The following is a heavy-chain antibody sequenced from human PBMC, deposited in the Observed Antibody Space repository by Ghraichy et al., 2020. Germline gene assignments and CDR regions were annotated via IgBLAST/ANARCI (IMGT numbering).Heavy chain of an antibody. Sequence: GGSLRLSCAASGFTFSSYSMNWVRQAPGKGLEWVSSISSSSSYIYYADSVKGRFTISRDNAKNSLYLQMNSLRAEDTTVYYCARDFPSSGSYLLDYWGQGTLVTVSS. V-gene: IGHV3-21*01. J-gene: IGHJ4*02. CDR3: ARDFPSSGSYLLDY. CDR2: ISSSSSYI. D-gene: IGHD1-26*01. CDR1: GFTFSSYS.